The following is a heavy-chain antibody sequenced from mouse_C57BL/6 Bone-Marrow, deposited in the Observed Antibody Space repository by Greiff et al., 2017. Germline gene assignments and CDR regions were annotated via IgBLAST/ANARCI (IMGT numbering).Heavy chain of an antibody. CDR2: IDPATGGT. CDR3: TNLWFAY. J-gene: IGHJ3*01. CDR1: GYTFTDYE. Sequence: VKLMESGAELVRPGASVTLSCKASGYTFTDYEMHWVKQTPVHGLEWIGAIDPATGGTAYNQKFKGKAILTADKSSSTAYMELRSLTSEDSAVYYCTNLWFAYWGQGTLVTVSA. V-gene: IGHV1-15*01.